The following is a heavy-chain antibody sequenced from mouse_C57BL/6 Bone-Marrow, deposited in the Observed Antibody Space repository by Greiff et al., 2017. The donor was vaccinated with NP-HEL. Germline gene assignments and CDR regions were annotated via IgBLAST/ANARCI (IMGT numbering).Heavy chain of an antibody. Sequence: VQLKQSGAELVRPGASVKLSCTASGFNIKDYYMHWVKQRPEQGLEWIGWIDPENGDTEYASKFQGKATITADTSSNTAYLQLSSLTSEDTAVYYCTYYLYAMDYWGQGTSVTVSS. CDR2: IDPENGDT. V-gene: IGHV14-4*01. CDR1: GFNIKDYY. D-gene: IGHD1-1*01. J-gene: IGHJ4*01. CDR3: TYYLYAMDY.